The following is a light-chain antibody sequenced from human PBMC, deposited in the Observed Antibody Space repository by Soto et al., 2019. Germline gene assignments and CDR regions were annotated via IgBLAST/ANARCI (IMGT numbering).Light chain of an antibody. CDR3: QNYNSYTEA. CDR1: QTISSW. Sequence: DIQMTQSPSTLSGSVGDRVTITCRASQTISSWLAWYQQKTEKAPKLLIYQASTLKSGVPSRFSGSGSGTEFSLTISSLQPDDFATYYCQNYNSYTEAFGKGTKVELQ. V-gene: IGKV1-5*03. J-gene: IGKJ1*01. CDR2: QAS.